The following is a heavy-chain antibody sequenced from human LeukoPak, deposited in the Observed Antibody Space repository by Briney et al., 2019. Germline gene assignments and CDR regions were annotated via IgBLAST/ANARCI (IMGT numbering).Heavy chain of an antibody. Sequence: GGSLRLSCAASGFTFSSYGMSWVRQAPGKGLEWVANIKHDGSEKYYVDSVKGRFTISRDNAKNSLYLQMNSLRAEDTALYYCARGDSSSWFYFDYWGRGTLVTVSS. CDR1: GFTFSSYG. V-gene: IGHV3-7*01. CDR2: IKHDGSEK. D-gene: IGHD6-13*01. J-gene: IGHJ4*02. CDR3: ARGDSSSWFYFDY.